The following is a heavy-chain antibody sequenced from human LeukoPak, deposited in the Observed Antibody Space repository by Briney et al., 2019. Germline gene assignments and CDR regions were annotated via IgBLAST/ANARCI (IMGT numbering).Heavy chain of an antibody. Sequence: GGSLRLSCADSGITFSRYCMTWVRQAPGKGLEWVANIKQDGSEKYYVDSVKGRFTSSRDNAKNSLYLQMNSLRAEDTAVYYCAKRPGIAAAGTALDYWGQGTLVTVSS. CDR2: IKQDGSEK. J-gene: IGHJ4*02. CDR1: GITFSRYC. CDR3: AKRPGIAAAGTALDY. D-gene: IGHD6-13*01. V-gene: IGHV3-7*03.